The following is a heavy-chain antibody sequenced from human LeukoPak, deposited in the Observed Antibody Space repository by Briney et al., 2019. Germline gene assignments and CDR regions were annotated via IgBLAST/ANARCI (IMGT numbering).Heavy chain of an antibody. J-gene: IGHJ6*03. Sequence: SETLSLTCTVSGGSISSSSYYWGWIRQPPGKGLEWVGNLYYSGSTYYNPSLKSRVTISVDTSKNQFSLKLSSVTAADTAVYYCARNRGYAHYYYYYYMDVWGKGTTVTVSS. D-gene: IGHD5-12*01. CDR1: GGSISSSSYY. CDR2: LYYSGST. CDR3: ARNRGYAHYYYYYYMDV. V-gene: IGHV4-39*07.